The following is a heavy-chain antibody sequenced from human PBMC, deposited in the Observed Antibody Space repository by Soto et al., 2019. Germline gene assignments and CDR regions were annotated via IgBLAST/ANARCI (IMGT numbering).Heavy chain of an antibody. CDR1: GGSFSGYY. J-gene: IGHJ4*02. V-gene: IGHV4-34*01. CDR3: ARATESGTPFGFDY. Sequence: QVQLQQWGAGLLKPSETLSLACAVYGGSFSGYYWSWIRQPPGKGLEWIGEINHSGSTNYNPSLKRRLTISVDTSKNQFSLKLSSVTAADTAVYYCARATESGTPFGFDYWGQGTRVTVSS. D-gene: IGHD3-10*01. CDR2: INHSGST.